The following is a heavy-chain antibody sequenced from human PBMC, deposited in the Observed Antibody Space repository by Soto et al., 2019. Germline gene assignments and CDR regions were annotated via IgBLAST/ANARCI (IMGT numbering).Heavy chain of an antibody. V-gene: IGHV4-34*01. CDR3: ARDHDYVWGSYRNSLGL. J-gene: IGHJ5*02. CDR2: INYSEDT. CDR1: RGALSGYS. Sequence: PSETLSLTCAAYRGALSGYSWNWIRQPPGKGLEWIGEINYSEDTNPTYNPSLKSRVTISADRTNNQLFLRLTSVTAADTAIYDCARDHDYVWGSYRNSLGLWGQATPGTVPA. D-gene: IGHD3-16*02.